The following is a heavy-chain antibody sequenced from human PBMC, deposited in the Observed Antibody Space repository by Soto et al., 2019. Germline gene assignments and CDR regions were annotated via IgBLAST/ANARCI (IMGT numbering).Heavy chain of an antibody. J-gene: IGHJ4*02. CDR3: ARDRPGSRHYFDY. CDR2: INTDGSDT. D-gene: IGHD3-10*01. Sequence: EVQLVESGGGLAQPGGSLRLYCAASGFTFSSDWMHWVRQAPGKGLVWVSRINTDGSDTSYADSVKGRFTISRDNAKNTLYLQMNSLRAEDTAVYYCARDRPGSRHYFDYWGPGNMVTVSS. V-gene: IGHV3-74*01. CDR1: GFTFSSDW.